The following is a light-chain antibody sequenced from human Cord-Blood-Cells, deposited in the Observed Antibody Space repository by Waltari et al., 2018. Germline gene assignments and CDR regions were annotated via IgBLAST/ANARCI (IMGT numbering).Light chain of an antibody. Sequence: QSALTQPASVSGSPGQSITISCTGTSSDVGGYNYVSWDQQHPGKAPKLMIYDVSKRPSGVSNRFSGSKSGNTASLTISGLQAEDEADYYCSSYTSSSTFEVFGGGTKLTVL. CDR3: SSYTSSSTFEV. CDR1: SSDVGGYNY. CDR2: DVS. V-gene: IGLV2-14*01. J-gene: IGLJ3*02.